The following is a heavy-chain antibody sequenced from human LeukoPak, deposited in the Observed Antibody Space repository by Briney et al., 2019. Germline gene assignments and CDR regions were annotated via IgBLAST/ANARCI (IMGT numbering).Heavy chain of an antibody. V-gene: IGHV5-10-1*01. Sequence: GESLKISCKVSGYNFTTYGIGWVRQMPGKGLEWMGRIDPSDSYTNYSPSFQGHVTISADRSISTAYLQWSSLKASDTAVYYCARTSDIARVYWGQGTLVTVSS. CDR2: IDPSDSYT. CDR3: ARTSDIARVY. D-gene: IGHD5-12*01. J-gene: IGHJ4*02. CDR1: GYNFTTYG.